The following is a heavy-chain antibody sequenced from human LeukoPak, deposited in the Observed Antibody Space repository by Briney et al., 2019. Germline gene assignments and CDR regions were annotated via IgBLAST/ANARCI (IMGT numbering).Heavy chain of an antibody. D-gene: IGHD1-1*01. V-gene: IGHV4-4*09. CDR2: IYSGVPT. J-gene: IGHJ4*02. CDR1: GVSISRFY. Sequence: PSAPLSLTCTTSGVSISRFYWSWVRQPPGKGLEWIGNIYSGVPTYFNPSLKSRVIISVDTSKNQFSLNLTSVTAADTAMYYCVQTTGWPGFDYWGQGILVTVSS. CDR3: VQTTGWPGFDY.